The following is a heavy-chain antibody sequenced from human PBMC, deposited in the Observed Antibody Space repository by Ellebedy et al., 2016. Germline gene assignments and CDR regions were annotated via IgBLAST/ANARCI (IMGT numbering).Heavy chain of an antibody. J-gene: IGHJ3*01. D-gene: IGHD3-10*01. CDR3: AKGWGYGSGANTFDV. Sequence: GESLKISXAASGFTFSRYVMNWVRQAPGRGLEWVSGITGSGDSAYNADSVKGRFTISRDNSKNTLYLHMNSLRDEDTAIYYCAKGWGYGSGANTFDVWGQGTMVTVSS. CDR2: ITGSGDSA. CDR1: GFTFSRYV. V-gene: IGHV3-23*01.